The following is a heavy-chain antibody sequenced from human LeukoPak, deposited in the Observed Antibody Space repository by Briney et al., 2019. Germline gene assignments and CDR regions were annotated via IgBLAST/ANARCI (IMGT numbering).Heavy chain of an antibody. CDR1: GVSMGRYY. J-gene: IGHJ4*02. Sequence: PSETLSLTCTVSGVSMGRYYWSFIRQPAGKGLEWIGRIHTSGTTWYNASLKSRVTMSVDASKNQFSLRLTSVTAADTAVYYCARGKGGFVYWGQGTLATVSS. V-gene: IGHV4-4*07. CDR2: IHTSGTT. CDR3: ARGKGGFVY.